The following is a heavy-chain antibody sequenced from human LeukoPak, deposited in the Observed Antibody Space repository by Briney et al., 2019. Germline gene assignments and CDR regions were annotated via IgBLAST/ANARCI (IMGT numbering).Heavy chain of an antibody. Sequence: GASVKVSCKASGYTFTSYGISWVRQAPGQGLEWMGWISAYNGNTNYAQKLQGRVTMTTDTSTSTAYMELRSLRSDDTAVYYCARDRLQSSWYDPSDFDYWGQGTLVTVSS. CDR1: GYTFTSYG. V-gene: IGHV1-18*01. D-gene: IGHD6-13*01. CDR2: ISAYNGNT. J-gene: IGHJ4*02. CDR3: ARDRLQSSWYDPSDFDY.